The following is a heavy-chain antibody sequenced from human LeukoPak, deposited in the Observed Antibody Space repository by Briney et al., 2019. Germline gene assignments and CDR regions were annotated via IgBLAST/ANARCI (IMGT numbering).Heavy chain of an antibody. J-gene: IGHJ4*02. CDR2: ISSDGSIK. V-gene: IGHV3-30*03. Sequence: PGGSLRLSCTASKFTFSHYGMQWVRQAPGKGLEWVAVISSDGSIKVYADSVKGRFTLSRDNSINTVDLQMNSLRAEDTAVYYCAREGVDPYFDYWGQGTLVTVSS. CDR3: AREGVDPYFDY. D-gene: IGHD3-10*01. CDR1: KFTFSHYG.